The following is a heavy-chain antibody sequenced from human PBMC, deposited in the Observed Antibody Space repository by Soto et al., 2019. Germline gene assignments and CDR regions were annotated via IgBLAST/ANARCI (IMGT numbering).Heavy chain of an antibody. V-gene: IGHV4-31*03. J-gene: IGHJ4*02. Sequence: QVQLQESGPGLVKPSQTLSLTCTVSGGSITSGGYYWSWIRQHPGQGLEWIGYIYYSGSTYYNPSLKSRVTISVDTSKNQFSLKLSAVTAADTAVYYCARAEDSYGTLFDYWGQGTLVTVSS. D-gene: IGHD5-18*01. CDR3: ARAEDSYGTLFDY. CDR2: IYYSGST. CDR1: GGSITSGGYY.